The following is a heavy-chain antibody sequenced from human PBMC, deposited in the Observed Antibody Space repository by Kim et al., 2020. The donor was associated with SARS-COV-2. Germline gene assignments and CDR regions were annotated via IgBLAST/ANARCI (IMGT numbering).Heavy chain of an antibody. J-gene: IGHJ6*01. Sequence: SRAASGLTFHDYAMNWVRQAPGKGLEWVSAISRDGGGIDYADSVKGRFTISRDNTRNSLYLQMESLSIGDTALYFCTRASPLTGSYPYY. CDR3: TRASPLTGSYPYY. CDR1: GLTFHDYA. V-gene: IGHV3-9*01. CDR2: ISRDGGGI. D-gene: IGHD1-26*01.